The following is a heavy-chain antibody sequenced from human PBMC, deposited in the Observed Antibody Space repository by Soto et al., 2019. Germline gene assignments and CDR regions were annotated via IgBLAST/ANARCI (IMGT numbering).Heavy chain of an antibody. V-gene: IGHV4-34*02. CDR2: INDSGDI. J-gene: IGHJ6*03. CDR3: ARGLILWFGELSRRGGCYYYMDV. Sequence: QVQLQQWGAGLLKPSETLSLTCAVYGGSFSGYQWSWIRQTPGKGLEWIGGINDSGDINYNPSLKSRVTILVDSPKKQISQRLSSVTAADTAVYYCARGLILWFGELSRRGGCYYYMDVWGKGTTFTVSS. CDR1: GGSFSGYQ. D-gene: IGHD3-10*01.